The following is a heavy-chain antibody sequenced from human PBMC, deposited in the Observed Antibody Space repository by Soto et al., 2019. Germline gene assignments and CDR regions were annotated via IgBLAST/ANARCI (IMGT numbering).Heavy chain of an antibody. D-gene: IGHD4-17*01. Sequence: EVQLVESGGGLVQPGGSLKLSCAASGFTFSGSAMHWVRQASGKGLEWVGRIRSKANSYATAYAASVKGRFTIYRDDSKNTADLQMNSLKTEDTAVYYCTRQPHDYGDPGGQGTLVTVSS. CDR3: TRQPHDYGDP. CDR1: GFTFSGSA. J-gene: IGHJ5*02. V-gene: IGHV3-73*01. CDR2: IRSKANSYAT.